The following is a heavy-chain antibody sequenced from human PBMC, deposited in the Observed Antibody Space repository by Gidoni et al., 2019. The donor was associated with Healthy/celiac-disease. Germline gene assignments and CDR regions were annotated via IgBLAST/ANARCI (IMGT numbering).Heavy chain of an antibody. V-gene: IGHV3-9*01. CDR2: ISWNSGSI. D-gene: IGHD1-1*01. CDR1: GFTFDDYA. CDR3: AKTGTYLSGWFDP. Sequence: EVQLVESGGGLVQPGRSLRLSCAASGFTFDDYAMHWVRQAPGKGLEWVSGISWNSGSIGYADSVKGRFTISRDNAKNSLYLQMNSLRAEDTALYYCAKTGTYLSGWFDPWGQGTLVTVSS. J-gene: IGHJ5*02.